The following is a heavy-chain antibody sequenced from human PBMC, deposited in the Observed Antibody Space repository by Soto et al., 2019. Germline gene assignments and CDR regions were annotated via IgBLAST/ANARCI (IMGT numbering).Heavy chain of an antibody. V-gene: IGHV3-23*01. CDR2: ISGSGGST. CDR3: ATRITLFGVVIGPPDAFDI. CDR1: GFTFSSYA. Sequence: EVQLLESGGGLVQPGGSLRLSCAASGFTFSSYAMSWVRQAPGKGLEWVSAISGSGGSTYYADSVKGRFTISRDNSKNTLYLQMNSLRAEDTAVYYCATRITLFGVVIGPPDAFDIWGQGTMVTVSS. J-gene: IGHJ3*02. D-gene: IGHD3-3*01.